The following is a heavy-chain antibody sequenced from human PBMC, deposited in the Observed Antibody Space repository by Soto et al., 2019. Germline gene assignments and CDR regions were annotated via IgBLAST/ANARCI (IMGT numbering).Heavy chain of an antibody. CDR1: GGTFSSYA. Sequence: QVQLVQSGAEVKKPGSSVKVSCKASGGTFSSYAISWVRQAPGQGLEWMGGIIPIFGTANYAQKFQGRVTITADESTSTAYMELSSLRSEDTAVYYCAREGVDNPDQPGYGMDVLGQGTTVTVSS. V-gene: IGHV1-69*12. J-gene: IGHJ6*02. D-gene: IGHD5-12*01. CDR3: AREGVDNPDQPGYGMDV. CDR2: IIPIFGTA.